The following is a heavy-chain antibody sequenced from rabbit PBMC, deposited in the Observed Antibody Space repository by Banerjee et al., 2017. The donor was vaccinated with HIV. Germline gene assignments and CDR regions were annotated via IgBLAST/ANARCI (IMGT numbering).Heavy chain of an antibody. CDR3: ARSYADSNYRLTRLDL. Sequence: QSLEESGGDLVKPGASLTLTCTASGFSFSSSYWICWVRQAPGKGLEWIACIYAGSSGSTYYANWAKGRFTISKTSSTAVTLQMTSLTAADTATYFCARSYADSNYRLTRLDLWGPGTLVTVS. CDR1: GFSFSSSYW. CDR2: IYAGSSGST. J-gene: IGHJ3*01. D-gene: IGHD8-1*01. V-gene: IGHV1S40*01.